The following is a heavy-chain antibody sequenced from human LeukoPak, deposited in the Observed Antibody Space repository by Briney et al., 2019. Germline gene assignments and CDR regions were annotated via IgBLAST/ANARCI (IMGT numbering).Heavy chain of an antibody. D-gene: IGHD3-22*01. J-gene: IGHJ6*02. CDR1: GFTFDDYA. V-gene: IGHV3-9*01. Sequence: PGRSLRLSCTVSGFTFDDYAMHWARHTPGKGLEWVSGITWNRDKIGYGDSVKGRFTISGDNVKNVLYLQMNSLRPEDTALYYCAKDLSSAITSALVLDVWGQGTTVIVS. CDR3: AKDLSSAITSALVLDV. CDR2: ITWNRDKI.